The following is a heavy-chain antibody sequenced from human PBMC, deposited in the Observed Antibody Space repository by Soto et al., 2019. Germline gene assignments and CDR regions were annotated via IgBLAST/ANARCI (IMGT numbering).Heavy chain of an antibody. CDR2: IFWDDDK. J-gene: IGHJ6*02. V-gene: IGHV2-5*02. CDR1: GFTLSTSGVG. CDR3: VHRQGGRNYYYYYGMDV. Sequence: SGPTLVNPTQTLTLTCNFSGFTLSTSGVGVGWIRQPPGKALEWLAVIFWDDDKRYSPSLKNRLTLTKDTSKNQVVLTMTNVDRVDAGTYYCVHRQGGRNYYYYYGMDVWGQGTTVTVSS.